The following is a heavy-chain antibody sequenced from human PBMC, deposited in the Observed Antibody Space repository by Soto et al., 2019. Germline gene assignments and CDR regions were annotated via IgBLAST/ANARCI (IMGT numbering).Heavy chain of an antibody. J-gene: IGHJ6*02. Sequence: GGSLRLSCAASGLTFSSYAMSWVRQAPGKGLEWVSAISGSGGSTYYADSVKGRFTISRDNSKNTLYLQMNSLRAEDTAVYYCAKGPYSSSSRYLDMDVWGQGTTVTVSS. V-gene: IGHV3-23*01. CDR2: ISGSGGST. D-gene: IGHD6-6*01. CDR3: AKGPYSSSSRYLDMDV. CDR1: GLTFSSYA.